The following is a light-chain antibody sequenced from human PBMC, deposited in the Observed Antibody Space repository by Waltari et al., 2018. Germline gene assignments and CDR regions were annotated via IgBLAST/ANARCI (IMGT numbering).Light chain of an antibody. V-gene: IGLV1-40*01. J-gene: IGLJ2*01. CDR2: GVN. CDR3: QSYDTSLSVV. Sequence: QSVLTQPPSVSGAPGQRVTISCTGGGSNIGAGYDVHWYRQLQGKAPELLIYGVNKRPSGVTDRFFGSLSGTSASLAITGLQAEDEAVYYCQSYDTSLSVVFGGGTKLTV. CDR1: GSNIGAGYD.